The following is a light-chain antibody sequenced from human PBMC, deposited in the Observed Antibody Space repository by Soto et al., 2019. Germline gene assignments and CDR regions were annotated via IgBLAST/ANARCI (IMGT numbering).Light chain of an antibody. J-gene: IGLJ1*01. V-gene: IGLV2-14*03. CDR3: SSFTANRIYV. Sequence: QSALTQPTSVSGSPGQSITISCTGNHNDIGTYDYVSWYQQHPGRAPRLLIHGVTTRPSGISGRFSASKSGLTASLTISGLQPEDEDDYYCSSFTANRIYVFGPWTKLTVL. CDR2: GVT. CDR1: HNDIGTYDY.